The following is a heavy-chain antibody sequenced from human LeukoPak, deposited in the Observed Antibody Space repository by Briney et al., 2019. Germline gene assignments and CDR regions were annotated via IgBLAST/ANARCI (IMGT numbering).Heavy chain of an antibody. CDR3: AHRLGYYDSSGSDLIADYFDY. Sequence: SGPTLVKPTQTLTLTCTFSGFSLSTSGVGVGWIRQPPGKALECLALIYWDDDKRYSPSLKSRLTITKDTSKNQVVLTMTNMDPVDTATYYCAHRLGYYDSSGSDLIADYFDYWAQGTLVTVSS. CDR2: IYWDDDK. CDR1: GFSLSTSGVG. V-gene: IGHV2-5*02. D-gene: IGHD3-22*01. J-gene: IGHJ4*02.